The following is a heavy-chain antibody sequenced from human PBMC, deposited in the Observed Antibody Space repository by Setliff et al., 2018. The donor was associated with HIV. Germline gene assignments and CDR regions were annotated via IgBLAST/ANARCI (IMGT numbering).Heavy chain of an antibody. CDR2: IWSDGNNK. V-gene: IGHV3-33*01. Sequence: GGSLRLSCAASGFTFSSYGMHWVRQAPGKGLEWVAVIWSDGNNKYYADSVKGRFTISRANSKNSLYLQMNSLRAEDTAVYYCARDLDFYGPDAFDIWGQGTMVTVSS. D-gene: IGHD3-3*01. CDR1: GFTFSSYG. CDR3: ARDLDFYGPDAFDI. J-gene: IGHJ3*02.